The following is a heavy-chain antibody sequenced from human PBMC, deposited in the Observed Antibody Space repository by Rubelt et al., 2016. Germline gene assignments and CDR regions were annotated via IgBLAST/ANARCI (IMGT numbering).Heavy chain of an antibody. V-gene: IGHV3-9*01. J-gene: IGHJ3*02. Sequence: GGGLVQPGRSLRLSCAASGFTFDDYAMHWVRQAPGKGLEWVSGISWNSGSIGYADSVKGRFTISRDNAKNSLYLQMNSLRAEDTALYYCAGGAARLVSDAFDIWGQGTMVTVSS. D-gene: IGHD6-6*01. CDR3: AGGAARLVSDAFDI. CDR2: ISWNSGSI. CDR1: GFTFDDYA.